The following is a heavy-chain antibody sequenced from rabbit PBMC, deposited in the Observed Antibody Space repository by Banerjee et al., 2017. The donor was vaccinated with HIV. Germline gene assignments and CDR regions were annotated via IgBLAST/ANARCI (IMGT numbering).Heavy chain of an antibody. Sequence: QSLEESGGGLVKPEGSLTLTCKASGFSFSSYYYMCWVRQAPGKGLEWIAYIYPDYGSADCASWLNGRFTISLDNAQNTVFLQMTSLTAADTATYFCARVRYASSSGYFDPYFNLWGQGTLVTVS. CDR2: IYPDYGSA. CDR3: ARVRYASSSGYFDPYFNL. J-gene: IGHJ4*01. CDR1: GFSFSSYYY. V-gene: IGHV1S43*01. D-gene: IGHD1-1*01.